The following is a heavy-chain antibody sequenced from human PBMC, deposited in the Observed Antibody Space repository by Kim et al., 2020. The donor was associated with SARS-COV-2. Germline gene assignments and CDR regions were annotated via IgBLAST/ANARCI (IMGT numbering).Heavy chain of an antibody. D-gene: IGHD2-15*01. J-gene: IGHJ6*02. V-gene: IGHV3-23*01. Sequence: FTISRDNSKNTLYLQMNSLRAEDTAVYYCAKDGCSGGSCYSPYYYYGMDVWGQGTTVTVSS. CDR3: AKDGCSGGSCYSPYYYYGMDV.